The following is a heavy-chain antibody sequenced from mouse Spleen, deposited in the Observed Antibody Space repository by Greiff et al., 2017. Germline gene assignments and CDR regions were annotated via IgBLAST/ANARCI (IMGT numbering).Heavy chain of an antibody. D-gene: IGHD1-2*01. CDR2: IHPNSGST. Sequence: QVQLQQPGAELVKPGASVKLSCKASGYTFTSYWMHWVKQRPGQGLEWIGMIHPNSGSTNYNEKFKSKATLTVDKSSSTAYMQLSSLTSEDSAVYYCARRLGRYYFDYWGQGTTVTVSS. CDR1: GYTFTSYW. CDR3: ARRLGRYYFDY. J-gene: IGHJ2*01. V-gene: IGHV1-64*01.